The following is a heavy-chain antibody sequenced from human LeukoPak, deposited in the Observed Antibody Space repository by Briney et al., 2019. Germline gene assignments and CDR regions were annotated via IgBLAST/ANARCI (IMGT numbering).Heavy chain of an antibody. Sequence: GGSLRLSCAASGFTFSSYAMHWVRQAPGKGLEWVAFMRNDGSNKYYADSVRGRFTISRDNSKNTLYLQMNSLRAEDTAVYYCAKANTGGGSNNLGYFHHWGQGTLVTVSS. V-gene: IGHV3-30*02. CDR1: GFTFSSYA. CDR2: MRNDGSNK. D-gene: IGHD3-16*01. CDR3: AKANTGGGSNNLGYFHH. J-gene: IGHJ1*01.